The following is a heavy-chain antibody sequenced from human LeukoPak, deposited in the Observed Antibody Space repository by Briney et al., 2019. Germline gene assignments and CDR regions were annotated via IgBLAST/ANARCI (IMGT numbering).Heavy chain of an antibody. J-gene: IGHJ4*02. CDR3: ARDLFLR. CDR1: GFTFSNYG. D-gene: IGHD3-10*02. Sequence: AGGSLRLSCAASGFTFSNYGTNWVRQAPGKGLEWVSYISSDSSSISYADSVKGRFTISSDNAKNSLYLQMNSLRDEDTAVYYCARDLFLRWGQGTLVTVSS. CDR2: ISSDSSSI. V-gene: IGHV3-48*02.